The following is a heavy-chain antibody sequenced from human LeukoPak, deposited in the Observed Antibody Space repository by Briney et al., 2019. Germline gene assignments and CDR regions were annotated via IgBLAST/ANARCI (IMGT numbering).Heavy chain of an antibody. CDR1: GFIFSYYW. Sequence: PGGALRLFCAASGFIFSYYWMTLVRPAPGKGLEWVAYIKKDGSEQSYVDSVKGRFTVSRDNAKNSLYLQMNSLRAEDTAVYYCARYRSGYYFDSWGQGTLVTVSS. J-gene: IGHJ4*02. V-gene: IGHV3-7*01. CDR2: IKKDGSEQ. D-gene: IGHD6-25*01. CDR3: ARYRSGYYFDS.